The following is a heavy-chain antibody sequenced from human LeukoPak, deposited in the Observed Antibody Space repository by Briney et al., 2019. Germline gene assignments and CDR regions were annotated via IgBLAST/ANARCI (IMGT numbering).Heavy chain of an antibody. CDR1: GYTFTSYD. D-gene: IGHD3-22*01. Sequence: GASVKVSCKASGYTFTSYDINWVRQATGQGLEWMGWMNPNSGNTGYAQKFQGRVTMTRNTSISTAYMELSSLRSEDTAVYYCARGYYDSSGYYSEDWFDPWGQGTLVTVSS. V-gene: IGHV1-8*01. J-gene: IGHJ5*02. CDR2: MNPNSGNT. CDR3: ARGYYDSSGYYSEDWFDP.